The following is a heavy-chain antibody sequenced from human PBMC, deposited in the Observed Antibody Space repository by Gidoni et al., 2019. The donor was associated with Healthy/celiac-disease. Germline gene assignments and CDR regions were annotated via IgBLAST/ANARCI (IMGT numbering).Heavy chain of an antibody. CDR3: ARDVSGYDFGVGYFDY. J-gene: IGHJ4*02. V-gene: IGHV1-69*08. D-gene: IGHD5-12*01. CDR1: GGTFSSYT. Sequence: QVHLVQSGAEVKKPGSSVKVSCKASGGTFSSYTISWVRQAPGQGLEWMGRIIPILGIANYAQKFQGRVTITADKSTSTAYMELSSLRSEDTAVYYCARDVSGYDFGVGYFDYWGQGTLVTVSS. CDR2: IIPILGIA.